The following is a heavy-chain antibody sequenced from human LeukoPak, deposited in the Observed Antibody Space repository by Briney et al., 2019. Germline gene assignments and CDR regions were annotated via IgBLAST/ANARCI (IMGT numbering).Heavy chain of an antibody. J-gene: IGHJ4*02. CDR3: VRLLDRDF. V-gene: IGHV3-74*01. CDR1: GFRLSNHW. CDR2: INHDGSIT. Sequence: GGSLRLSCAASGFRLSNHWMHWVRQAPGTGLEWVSRINHDGSITDYADSLKGRFTISRDNAKNTVYLQMGSLRVEDTAVYYCVRLLDRDFWGRGTLVTVSS.